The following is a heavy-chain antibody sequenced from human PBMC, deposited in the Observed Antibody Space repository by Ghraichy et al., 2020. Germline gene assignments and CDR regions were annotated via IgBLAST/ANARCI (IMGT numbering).Heavy chain of an antibody. CDR2: VSSSSETK. CDR3: VREYQLLLDY. CDR1: EFTFRNYA. J-gene: IGHJ4*02. V-gene: IGHV3-48*01. D-gene: IGHD2-2*01. Sequence: GSLRLSCTVSEFTFRNYAMNWVRQAPGKGLEWVSYVSSSSETKYYSDSVKGRFTISRDNVKNLLFLQMNSLRAEDTAVYYCVREYQLLLDYWGQGALVTVSS.